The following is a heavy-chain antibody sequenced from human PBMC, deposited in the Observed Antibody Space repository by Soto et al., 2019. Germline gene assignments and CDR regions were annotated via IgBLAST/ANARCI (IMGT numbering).Heavy chain of an antibody. D-gene: IGHD4-17*01. CDR1: GYTFTSYA. Sequence: ASVKVSCKASGYTFTSYAMHWVRQAPGQRLEWMGWINAGNGNTKYSQKFQGRVTITRDTSASTAYMELSSLRSEDTAVYYCARGGDYGDYQYYFDYWGQGTLVTVSS. CDR2: INAGNGNT. CDR3: ARGGDYGDYQYYFDY. J-gene: IGHJ4*02. V-gene: IGHV1-3*01.